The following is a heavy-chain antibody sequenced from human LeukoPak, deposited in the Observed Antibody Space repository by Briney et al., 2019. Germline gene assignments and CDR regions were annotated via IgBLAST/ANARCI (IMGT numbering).Heavy chain of an antibody. J-gene: IGHJ5*02. CDR3: ARLYSILSPFDP. Sequence: GESLKISCTGSGYSFATYWIAWVRQVPGKGLEWMGIIYPADSNTRYSPSFEGQVTISVDKSNSTAYLQWSSLKASDTAMYFCARLYSILSPFDPWGQGTLVTVSS. D-gene: IGHD2-21*01. V-gene: IGHV5-51*01. CDR2: IYPADSNT. CDR1: GYSFATYW.